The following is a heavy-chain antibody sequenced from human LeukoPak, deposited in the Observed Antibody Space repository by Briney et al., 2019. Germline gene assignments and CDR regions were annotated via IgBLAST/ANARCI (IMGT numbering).Heavy chain of an antibody. D-gene: IGHD2-21*01. CDR1: GGSFSGYY. CDR3: ARGNSDRFPPYMDY. CDR2: INHSGST. Sequence: SETLSLTCAVYGGSFSGYYWSWIRQPPGKGLEWIGEINHSGSTNYNPSLKSRVTISVDTSKNQISLRLSSVTAADTAIYYCARGNSDRFPPYMDYWGQGILVIVSS. J-gene: IGHJ4*02. V-gene: IGHV4-34*01.